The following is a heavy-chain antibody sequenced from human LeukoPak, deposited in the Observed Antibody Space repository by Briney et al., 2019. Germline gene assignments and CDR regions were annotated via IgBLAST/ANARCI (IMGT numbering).Heavy chain of an antibody. D-gene: IGHD3-10*01. J-gene: IGHJ4*02. CDR2: IYYSGST. Sequence: SETLSLTCTVSGGSISSSSYYWGWIRQPPGKGLEWIGGIYYSGSTYYNPSLKSRVTISVDTSKNQFSLKLSSVTAADTAVYYCARHHFGESIDYWGQGTLVTVSS. CDR3: ARHHFGESIDY. V-gene: IGHV4-39*01. CDR1: GGSISSSSYY.